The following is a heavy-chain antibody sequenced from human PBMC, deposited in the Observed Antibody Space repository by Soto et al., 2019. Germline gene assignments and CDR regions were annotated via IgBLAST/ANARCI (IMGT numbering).Heavy chain of an antibody. V-gene: IGHV4-30-4*01. D-gene: IGHD6-13*01. CDR3: ARGTRESGYSSSWRNWFDP. Sequence: QVQLQESGPGLVKPSQTLSLTCTVSGGSISSGDYYWSWIRQPPGKGLEWIGYIYYSGGTYYNPSHKSRLTISVDTSKNQFSLKLSSVTAADPAVYYCARGTRESGYSSSWRNWFDPWGQGTLVTVSS. CDR2: IYYSGGT. CDR1: GGSISSGDYY. J-gene: IGHJ5*02.